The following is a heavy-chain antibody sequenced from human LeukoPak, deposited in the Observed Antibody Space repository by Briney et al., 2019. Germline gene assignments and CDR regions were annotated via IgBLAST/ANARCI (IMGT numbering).Heavy chain of an antibody. J-gene: IGHJ4*02. CDR2: IYYSGST. CDR3: ARSVTPDYFDY. CDR1: GGSISSYY. Sequence: SETLSLTCTVSGGSISSYYWSWIRQPPGKGLEWIGYIYYSGSTHYNPSLKSRVTISVDTSKNQFSLKLSSVTAADTAVYYCARSVTPDYFDYWGQGTLVTVSS. D-gene: IGHD4-17*01. V-gene: IGHV4-59*08.